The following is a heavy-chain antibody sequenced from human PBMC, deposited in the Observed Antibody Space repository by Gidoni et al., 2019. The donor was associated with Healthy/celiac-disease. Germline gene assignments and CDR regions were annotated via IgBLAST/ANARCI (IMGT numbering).Heavy chain of an antibody. V-gene: IGHV2-26*01. Sequence: QVTLKESGPVLVKPTETRTLTCTASGFSLSNARMGVSWIRQPPGKALEWLAHIFSNDEKSYSTSLKSRLTISKDTSKSQVVLTMTNMDPVDTATYYCARVVVDTAMDIDYWGQGTLVTVSS. J-gene: IGHJ4*02. CDR2: IFSNDEK. CDR1: GFSLSNARMG. CDR3: ARVVVDTAMDIDY. D-gene: IGHD5-18*01.